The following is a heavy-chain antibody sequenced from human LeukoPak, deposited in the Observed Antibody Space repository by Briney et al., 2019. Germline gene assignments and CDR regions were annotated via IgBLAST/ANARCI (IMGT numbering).Heavy chain of an antibody. CDR1: GFTFSSYS. J-gene: IGHJ6*02. V-gene: IGHV3-48*04. Sequence: GGSLRLSCAASGFTFSSYSMNWVRQAPGKGLEWVSYISSSSSTIYYADSVKGRFTISRDNAKNSLYLQMNSLRAEDTAVYYCARVLDALYSSYYYGMDVWGQGTTVTVSS. CDR3: ARVLDALYSSYYYGMDV. CDR2: ISSSSSTI. D-gene: IGHD6-19*01.